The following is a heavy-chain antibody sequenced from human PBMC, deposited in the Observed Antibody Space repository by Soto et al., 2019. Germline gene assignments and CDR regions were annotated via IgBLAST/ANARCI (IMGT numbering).Heavy chain of an antibody. V-gene: IGHV3-33*08. CDR3: ARDRDSSYWFDP. J-gene: IGHJ5*02. Sequence: PGGSLRLSCTASGFMFSSFWMHWVRQAPGKGLEWVAGISNDASNKNYADSVKGRFTISRDNYKNTLYLQMNSLRAEDTAVYYCARDRDSSYWFDPWGQGTLVTVSS. CDR1: GFMFSSFW. CDR2: ISNDASNK. D-gene: IGHD6-6*01.